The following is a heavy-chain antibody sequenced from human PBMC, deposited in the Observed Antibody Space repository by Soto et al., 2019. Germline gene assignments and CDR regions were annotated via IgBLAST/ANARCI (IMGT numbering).Heavy chain of an antibody. Sequence: GGSLRLSCAASGFTFSSYAMSWVRQAPGKGLEWVSVISGSGGSKYYADSVKGRFTISRDNSKNTLYLQMNSLRAEDTAVYYCAKVSGYLSEYFQHWGQGTLVTVSS. D-gene: IGHD5-12*01. CDR1: GFTFSSYA. V-gene: IGHV3-23*01. CDR2: ISGSGGSK. CDR3: AKVSGYLSEYFQH. J-gene: IGHJ1*01.